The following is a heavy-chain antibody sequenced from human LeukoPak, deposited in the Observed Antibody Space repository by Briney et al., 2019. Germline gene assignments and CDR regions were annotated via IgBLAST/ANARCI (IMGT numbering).Heavy chain of an antibody. CDR1: GFTFRSYE. J-gene: IGHJ5*02. Sequence: GGSLRLSCAASGFTFRSYEMNWVRQAPGKGLEGVSYISSSGSTIYYADSVKGRFTISRDNAKNSLYLQMNSLRAEDTAVYYCATLLWFGESTHNNWFDPWGQGTLVTVSS. CDR3: ATLLWFGESTHNNWFDP. CDR2: ISSSGSTI. V-gene: IGHV3-48*03. D-gene: IGHD3-10*01.